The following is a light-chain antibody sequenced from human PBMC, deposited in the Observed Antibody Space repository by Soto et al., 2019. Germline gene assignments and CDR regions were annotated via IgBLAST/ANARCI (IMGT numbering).Light chain of an antibody. Sequence: QSVLXRPASVSGSPGQSITISCTGTSSDVGSYNLVSWYQQHPGKAPKLMIYEGSKRPSGVSNRFSGSKSGNTASLTISGLQAEDEADYYCCSYAGSSTLYVFGTGTKVTVL. CDR2: EGS. CDR1: SSDVGSYNL. J-gene: IGLJ1*01. CDR3: CSYAGSSTLYV. V-gene: IGLV2-23*01.